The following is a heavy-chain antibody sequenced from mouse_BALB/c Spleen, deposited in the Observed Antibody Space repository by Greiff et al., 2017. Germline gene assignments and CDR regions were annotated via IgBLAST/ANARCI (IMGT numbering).Heavy chain of an antibody. Sequence: EVQLVESGGGLVKPGGSLKLSCAASGFAFSSYDMSWVRQTPEKRLEWVAYISSGGGSTYYPDTVKGRFTISRDNAKNTLYLQMSSLKSEDTAMYYCARHRYYAMDYWGQGTSVTGSS. CDR2: ISSGGGST. V-gene: IGHV5-12-1*01. J-gene: IGHJ4*01. CDR1: GFAFSSYD. CDR3: ARHRYYAMDY.